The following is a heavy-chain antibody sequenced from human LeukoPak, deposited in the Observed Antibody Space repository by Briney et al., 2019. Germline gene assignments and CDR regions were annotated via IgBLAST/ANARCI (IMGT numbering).Heavy chain of an antibody. CDR2: ISSSSSYI. CDR1: GFAFSSYS. Sequence: GGSLRPSCAASGFAFSSYSMNWVRQAPGKGLEWVSSISSSSSYIYYADSVKGRFTISRDNAKNSLYLQMNSLRAEDTAVYYCARGGVIVFDYWGQGTLVTVSS. D-gene: IGHD3-16*02. J-gene: IGHJ4*02. CDR3: ARGGVIVFDY. V-gene: IGHV3-21*01.